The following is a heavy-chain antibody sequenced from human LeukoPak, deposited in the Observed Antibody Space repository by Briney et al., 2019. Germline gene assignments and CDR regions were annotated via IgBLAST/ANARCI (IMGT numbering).Heavy chain of an antibody. Sequence: PGGSLRLSCAASGFTFSSYWMNWVRQAPGKGLEWVSSISSSSSYIYYADSVKGRFTISRDNAKNSLYLQMNSLRAEDTAVYYCARDSGLREYFQHWGQGTLVTVSS. CDR2: ISSSSSYI. V-gene: IGHV3-21*01. CDR1: GFTFSSYW. J-gene: IGHJ1*01. D-gene: IGHD4-17*01. CDR3: ARDSGLREYFQH.